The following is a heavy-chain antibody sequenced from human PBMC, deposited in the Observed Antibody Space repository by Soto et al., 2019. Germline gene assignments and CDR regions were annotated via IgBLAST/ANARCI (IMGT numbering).Heavy chain of an antibody. J-gene: IGHJ2*01. D-gene: IGHD3-22*01. CDR1: GYSFTSYW. CDR3: ARLTYYYDSSGYFPPRAHSFDL. Sequence: GESLKISCKGSGYSFTSYWIGWVRQMPGKGLEWMGIIYPGDSDTRYSPSFQGQVTISADKSISTAYLQWSSLKASDTAMYYCARLTYYYDSSGYFPPRAHSFDLGGGATLVTVSS. V-gene: IGHV5-51*01. CDR2: IYPGDSDT.